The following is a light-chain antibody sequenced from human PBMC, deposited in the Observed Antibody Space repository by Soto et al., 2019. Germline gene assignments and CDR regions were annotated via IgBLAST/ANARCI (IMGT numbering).Light chain of an antibody. J-gene: IGLJ1*01. CDR3: SSYTTTTLEV. CDR1: SSDIGAYDY. Sequence: QSALTQPASLSGSPGQSITISCTGTSSDIGAYDYVSWYQQHPGKAPKLMIYGVTNRPSGVSNRFSGSKSGNTASLTISGLQAEDEADYFCSSYTTTTLEVFGTGTKVTVL. CDR2: GVT. V-gene: IGLV2-14*01.